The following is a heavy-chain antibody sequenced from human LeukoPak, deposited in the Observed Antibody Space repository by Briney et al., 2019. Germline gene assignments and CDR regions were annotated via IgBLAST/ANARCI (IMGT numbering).Heavy chain of an antibody. CDR1: GFTFSSYW. D-gene: IGHD6-13*01. V-gene: IGHV3-74*01. CDR2: INSDGSST. J-gene: IGHJ4*02. Sequence: GGSLRLSCAASGFTFSSYWMHWVRQAPGKGLVWVSRINSDGSSTSYADSVKGRFTISRDNAKNTLYLQMNSLRAEDTAVYYCARSPGRGSWHYFDYWGQGTLVTVSS. CDR3: ARSPGRGSWHYFDY.